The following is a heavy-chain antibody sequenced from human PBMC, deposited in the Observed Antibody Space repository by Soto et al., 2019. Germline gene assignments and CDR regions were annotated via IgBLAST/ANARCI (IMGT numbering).Heavy chain of an antibody. D-gene: IGHD6-13*01. J-gene: IGHJ3*02. CDR1: GRAISSSDHY. V-gene: IGHV4-39*01. CDR2: TYYSGRI. CDR3: ARREAAAGIAFDI. Sequence: LSLTCNVSGRAISSSDHYWGWIRQSPGQGLQWLGTTYYSGRIDYNPSLKSRVTISVDTSKNQFSLKLSSVTAADTAVYYCARREAAAGIAFDIWGQGTMVTVSS.